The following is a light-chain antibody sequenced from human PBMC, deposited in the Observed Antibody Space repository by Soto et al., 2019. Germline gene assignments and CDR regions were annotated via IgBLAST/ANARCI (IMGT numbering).Light chain of an antibody. Sequence: QSVLTQPASVSGSLGQSITISCTGTGSDIAGYNYISWYQQLPGKAPKLIIYEVTIRPSGISNRFSGSKSGNTASLTISGLQAEDEADYSCTSFSNTNSLYVFXTGTKVTVL. CDR3: TSFSNTNSLYV. CDR2: EVT. J-gene: IGLJ1*01. CDR1: GSDIAGYNY. V-gene: IGLV2-14*01.